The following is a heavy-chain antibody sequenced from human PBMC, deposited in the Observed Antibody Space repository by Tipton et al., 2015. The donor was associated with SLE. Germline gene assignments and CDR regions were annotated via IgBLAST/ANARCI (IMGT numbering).Heavy chain of an antibody. J-gene: IGHJ6*03. V-gene: IGHV3-9*03. D-gene: IGHD2-2*01. CDR2: ISWNGGTI. CDR3: AKDIMRYHYSMDV. CDR1: GFTFSNYA. Sequence: SLRLSCAASGFTFSNYALHWVRQAPGKGLEWVSGISWNGGTIAYADSVKGRFIISRDNAKKSLDLQMNSLRAEDMALYYCAKDIMRYHYSMDVWGKGTTVTVSS.